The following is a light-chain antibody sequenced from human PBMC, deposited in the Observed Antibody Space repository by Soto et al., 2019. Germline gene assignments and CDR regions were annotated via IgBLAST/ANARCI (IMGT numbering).Light chain of an antibody. V-gene: IGLV1-44*01. CDR1: SSNIGSNT. Sequence: QSVLTQPPSASGTPGQRVTISCSGSSSNIGSNTVNWYQQLPGTAPKLLVYSNAHRPSGVPDRFSGSKSGTSASLAITGLQAEDEADYYCQSYDSTLSDSIIFGTGTKVTVL. CDR2: SNA. CDR3: QSYDSTLSDSII. J-gene: IGLJ1*01.